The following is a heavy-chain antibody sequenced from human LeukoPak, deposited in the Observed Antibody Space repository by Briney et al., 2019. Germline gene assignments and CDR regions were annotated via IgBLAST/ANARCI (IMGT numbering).Heavy chain of an antibody. J-gene: IGHJ4*02. D-gene: IGHD2-8*01. CDR2: IKQDGSEK. Sequence: PGGSLRLSCAASGFTFGSNWMSWVRQAPGKGLEGVAHIKQDGSEKYYVDSVKGRFTISRDNVQNSLYLVINSLRAEDTAIYYCATIYCSNGVCYYFDYWGQGTLVTVSS. CDR3: ATIYCSNGVCYYFDY. V-gene: IGHV3-7*01. CDR1: GFTFGSNW.